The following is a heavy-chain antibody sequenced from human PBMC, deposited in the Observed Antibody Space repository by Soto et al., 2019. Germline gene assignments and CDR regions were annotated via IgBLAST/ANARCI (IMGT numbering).Heavy chain of an antibody. J-gene: IGHJ4*02. Sequence: QLQLQESGPGLVKPSETLSLTCTVSGGSISSSSYYWGWIRQPPGKGLEWIGSIYYSGSTYYNPYLKSRVTISVDTSKNQFSLKLSSVTAADTAVYYCASYRGDIVATIRTYYFDYWGQGTLVTVSS. CDR2: IYYSGST. D-gene: IGHD5-12*01. CDR3: ASYRGDIVATIRTYYFDY. V-gene: IGHV4-39*01. CDR1: GGSISSSSYY.